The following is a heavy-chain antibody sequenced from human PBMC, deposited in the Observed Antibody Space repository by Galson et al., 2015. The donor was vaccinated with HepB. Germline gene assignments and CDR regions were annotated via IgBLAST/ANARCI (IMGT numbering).Heavy chain of an antibody. D-gene: IGHD3-10*01. J-gene: IGHJ4*02. CDR3: ARAGGYYYGSSNYYRYSDF. V-gene: IGHV6-1*01. CDR1: GDSVSSRTAS. Sequence: CAISGDSVSSRTASWNWIRQSPSRGLEWLGRTYYRSQWYSEYSASVRGRMTISPDTSENQFSLHLSSVTPEDTAAYYCARAGGYYYGSSNYYRYSDFWGQGTLVTVSS. CDR2: TYYRSQWYS.